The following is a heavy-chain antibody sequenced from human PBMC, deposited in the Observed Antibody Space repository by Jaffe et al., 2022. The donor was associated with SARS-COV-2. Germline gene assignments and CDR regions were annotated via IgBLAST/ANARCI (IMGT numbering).Heavy chain of an antibody. D-gene: IGHD3-10*01. Sequence: EVQLVESGGGLVQPGRSLRLSCAASGFTFDDYAMHWVRQAPGKGLEWVSGISWNSGSIGYADSVKGRFTISRDNAKNSLYLQMNSLRAEDTALYYCAKFGGYLRFGDYDYWGQGTLVTVSS. CDR3: AKFGGYLRFGDYDY. V-gene: IGHV3-9*01. CDR2: ISWNSGSI. CDR1: GFTFDDYA. J-gene: IGHJ4*02.